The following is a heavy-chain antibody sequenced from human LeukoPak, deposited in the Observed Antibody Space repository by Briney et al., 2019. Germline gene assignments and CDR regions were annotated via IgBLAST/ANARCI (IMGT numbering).Heavy chain of an antibody. CDR3: AKDAAGPEY. Sequence: PGGSLRLSCAASGFTFYSYAMSWVRQAPGKGLEWVAAISGSGGSTYYADSVKGRFSISRDNSRNTLYLQMNSLRAEDTAVYYCAKDAAGPEYWGQGTLVTVSS. J-gene: IGHJ4*02. D-gene: IGHD6-13*01. V-gene: IGHV3-23*01. CDR2: ISGSGGST. CDR1: GFTFYSYA.